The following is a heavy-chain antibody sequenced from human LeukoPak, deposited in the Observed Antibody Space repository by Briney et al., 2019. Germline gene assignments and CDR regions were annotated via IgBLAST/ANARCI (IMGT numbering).Heavy chain of an antibody. CDR1: GFTFSSYA. D-gene: IGHD2-2*02. J-gene: IGHJ4*02. CDR3: AKDLIVVPAAIQDY. CDR2: ISGSGGST. Sequence: GGSLRLSCAASGFTFSSYAMSWVRQAPGKGLEWVSAISGSGGSTYYADSMKGRFTISRDNSKNTLYLQMNSLRAEDTAVYYCAKDLIVVPAAIQDYWGQGTLVTVSS. V-gene: IGHV3-23*01.